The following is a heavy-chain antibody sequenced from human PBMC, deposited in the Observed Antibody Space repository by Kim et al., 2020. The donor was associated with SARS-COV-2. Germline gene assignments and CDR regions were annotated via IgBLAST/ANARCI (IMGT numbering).Heavy chain of an antibody. V-gene: IGHV1-3*01. CDR2: INAGNGNT. Sequence: ASVKVSCKASGYTFTSYAMHWVRQAPGQRLEWMGWINAGNGNTKYSQKFQGRVTITRDTSASTAYMELSSLRSEDTAVYYCARPLGYCSSTSCYVWGFRVWGQGTLVTVSS. D-gene: IGHD2-2*01. CDR3: ARPLGYCSSTSCYVWGFRV. J-gene: IGHJ4*02. CDR1: GYTFTSYA.